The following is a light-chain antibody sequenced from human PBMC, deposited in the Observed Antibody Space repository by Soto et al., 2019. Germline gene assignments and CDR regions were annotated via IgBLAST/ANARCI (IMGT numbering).Light chain of an antibody. CDR3: QQYNSYPWT. CDR1: EDISYW. V-gene: IGKV1D-16*01. J-gene: IGKJ1*01. Sequence: DSQMTQTPSSVSASVGDRVTITGRASEDISYWVAWYQQKPGKAPKLLIHAASSLHSGVPSRFSGSGSGTDFTLTITGLQPDDFATYYCQQYNSYPWTFGQGTKVDI. CDR2: AAS.